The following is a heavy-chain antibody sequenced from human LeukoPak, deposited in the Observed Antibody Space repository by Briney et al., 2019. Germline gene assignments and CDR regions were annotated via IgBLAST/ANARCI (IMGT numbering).Heavy chain of an antibody. D-gene: IGHD1-7*01. Sequence: GESLKISCKRCGYSFTSYWIGWVRQMPGKGLEWMGIIYPGDSDTRYSPSFEGQVTISADKSISTAYLQWSSLKASDTAMYYSASTYNWNYLIWGQGTLVTVS. J-gene: IGHJ4*02. CDR3: ASTYNWNYLI. V-gene: IGHV5-51*03. CDR2: IYPGDSDT. CDR1: GYSFTSYW.